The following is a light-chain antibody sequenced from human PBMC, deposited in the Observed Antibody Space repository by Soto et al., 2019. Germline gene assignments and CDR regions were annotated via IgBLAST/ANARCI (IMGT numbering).Light chain of an antibody. J-gene: IGKJ1*01. CDR3: QQSYSTYSWT. CDR1: QSISSW. Sequence: DIQMTQSPSTLSASVGDRVTITCRASQSISSWLAWYQQKPGKAPKLLIYDASSLQSGVPSRFSGSGSGTDFTLTISSLQPEDFATYYCQQSYSTYSWTFGQGTNVDIK. V-gene: IGKV1-39*01. CDR2: DAS.